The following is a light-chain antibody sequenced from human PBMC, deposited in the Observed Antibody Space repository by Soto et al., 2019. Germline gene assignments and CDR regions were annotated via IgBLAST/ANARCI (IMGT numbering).Light chain of an antibody. J-gene: IGKJ2*01. CDR3: QKYGTSRYT. V-gene: IGKV3-20*01. Sequence: EAVLTQSPDTLSLSPGERTTPPCRAKQRLTKKYFGLYQQKPGQAPRLLFHSPSSRATGIPDRFSASGSGTDFTLTISRLEPEDFAVYYCQKYGTSRYTFGQGTKLEIK. CDR1: QRLTKKY. CDR2: SPS.